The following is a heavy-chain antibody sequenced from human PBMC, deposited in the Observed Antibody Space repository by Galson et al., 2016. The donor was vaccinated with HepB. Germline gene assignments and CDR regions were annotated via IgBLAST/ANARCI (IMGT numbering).Heavy chain of an antibody. CDR3: ARDINWGLDY. V-gene: IGHV3-48*02. CDR1: GFTFSAYP. CDR2: INHDSSAM. Sequence: SLRLSCAASGFTFSAYPMNWVRQAPGKGLEWVSHINHDSSAMNYALSMKDRFTISRDNAKNSLLLQMDSLSDEDTAVYYCARDINWGLDYWGQGILVTVSS. J-gene: IGHJ4*02. D-gene: IGHD7-27*01.